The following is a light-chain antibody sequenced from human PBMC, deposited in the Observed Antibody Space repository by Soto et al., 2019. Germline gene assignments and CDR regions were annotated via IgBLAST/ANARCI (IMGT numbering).Light chain of an antibody. V-gene: IGKV3-20*01. CDR3: QQYGGSPLFT. J-gene: IGKJ3*01. CDR1: QGVTPAY. CDR2: GAS. Sequence: EIVLTQSPGTLSLSPGERATLSCRASQGVTPAYLAWYQHKPDQAPRLLIYGASNRATGIPDRFSGSGSGTDFTLTISRLEPEDFAVYSCQQYGGSPLFTFGPGTKVDIK.